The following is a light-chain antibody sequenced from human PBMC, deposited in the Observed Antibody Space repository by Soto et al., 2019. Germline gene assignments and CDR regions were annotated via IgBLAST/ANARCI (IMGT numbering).Light chain of an antibody. CDR2: GAS. V-gene: IGKV3-15*01. CDR3: QQYGSSPPIT. Sequence: EIVMTQSPATLSVSPGERATLSCRASQSVSSNLAWYQQKPGQAPRLLIYGASTRATGIPARFSGSGSGTEFTLTISSLQSEDFAVYYCQQYGSSPPITFGQGTRLEI. CDR1: QSVSSN. J-gene: IGKJ5*01.